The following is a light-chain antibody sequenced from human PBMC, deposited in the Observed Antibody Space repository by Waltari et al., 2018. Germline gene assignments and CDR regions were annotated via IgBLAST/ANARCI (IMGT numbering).Light chain of an antibody. V-gene: IGLV1-47*01. CDR3: AAFDDSLNGWV. CDR1: SSNIGSNY. J-gene: IGLJ3*02. CDR2: RNN. Sequence: QSMLTQPSSPSGAPGQRVTISCSGSSSNIGSNYVSWYQRLPGTAPKLLIYRNNQRPSGVPGRFSGSKSGTSASLAISGLRSEDEADYYCAAFDDSLNGWVFGGGTKLTVL.